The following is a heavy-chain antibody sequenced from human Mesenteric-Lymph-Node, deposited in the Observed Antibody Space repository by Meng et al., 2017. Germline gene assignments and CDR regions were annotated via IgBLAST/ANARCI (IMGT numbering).Heavy chain of an antibody. J-gene: IGHJ4*02. V-gene: IGHV3-23*01. CDR2: INSGGSVT. Sequence: GESLKISCTASGFTFNNYAMSWVRQAPGKGLEWVSGINSGGSVTYYADSVKGRFTISRDNSKNTLYMQMNSLRVEDTAVYYCANGYSPDYWGQGTRVTVSS. D-gene: IGHD5-12*01. CDR3: ANGYSPDY. CDR1: GFTFNNYA.